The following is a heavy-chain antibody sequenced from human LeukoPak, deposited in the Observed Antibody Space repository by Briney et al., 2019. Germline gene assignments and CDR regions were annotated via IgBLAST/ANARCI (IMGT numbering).Heavy chain of an antibody. J-gene: IGHJ5*02. CDR2: IYSGGTT. CDR3: ASRNVVVAANDNWFDP. V-gene: IGHV3-66*02. Sequence: PGGSLRLSCAASGFTVSNNFLTWVRQAPGKGLEWVSVIYSGGTTYYADSVKGRFTISRDNSKNTLYLQMNSLRAEDTAVYYCASRNVVVAANDNWFDPWGQGTLVTVSS. D-gene: IGHD2-15*01. CDR1: GFTVSNNF.